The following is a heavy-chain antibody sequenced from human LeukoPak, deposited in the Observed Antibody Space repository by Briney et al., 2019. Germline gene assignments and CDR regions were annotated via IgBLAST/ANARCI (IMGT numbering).Heavy chain of an antibody. CDR3: ATGLRFAPRAEYFQH. D-gene: IGHD5/OR15-5a*01. Sequence: ASVKVSCKVSGYTLTELSMHWVRQAPGKGLEWMGGFDPEDGETIYAQKFQGRVTMTEDTSTDTAYMELSSLRSEDTAVYYCATGLRFAPRAEYFQHWGQGTLVTVSS. CDR2: FDPEDGET. V-gene: IGHV1-24*01. J-gene: IGHJ1*01. CDR1: GYTLTELS.